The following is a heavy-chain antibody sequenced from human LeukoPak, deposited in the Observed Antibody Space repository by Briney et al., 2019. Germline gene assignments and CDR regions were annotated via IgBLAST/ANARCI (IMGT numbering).Heavy chain of an antibody. V-gene: IGHV4-59*08. D-gene: IGHD6-19*01. CDR2: IYYSGST. CDR3: ARHSSGWYSDY. Sequence: SETLSLTCTVSGGSISSYYWSWIRQPPGKGLEWIGYIYYSGSTNYNPSLKSRVTISVDKSKNQFSLKLSSVTAADTAVYYCARHSSGWYSDYWGQGTLVTVSS. CDR1: GGSISSYY. J-gene: IGHJ4*02.